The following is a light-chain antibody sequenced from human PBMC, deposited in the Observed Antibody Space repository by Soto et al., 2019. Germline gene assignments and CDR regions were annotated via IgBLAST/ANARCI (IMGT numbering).Light chain of an antibody. V-gene: IGKV3-15*01. J-gene: IGKJ1*01. Sequence: EIVMTQSPATLSVSPGERATLSCRASQSVSSKLAWYQQKPGQGPRLLIYGASTRATGIPDRFSASGSGTDFTLNISSLQSEDFAVYYCQHYSTWLWTFGQGTKVEIK. CDR2: GAS. CDR1: QSVSSK. CDR3: QHYSTWLWT.